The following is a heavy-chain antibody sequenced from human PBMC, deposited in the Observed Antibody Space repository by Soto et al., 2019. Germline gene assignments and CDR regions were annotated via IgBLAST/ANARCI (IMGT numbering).Heavy chain of an antibody. CDR1: GYTFTSYD. J-gene: IGHJ6*02. D-gene: IGHD3-9*01. V-gene: IGHV1-46*01. CDR3: AREMLTGLYGDYYGMDV. CDR2: INPSGGST. Sequence: GASVKVSCKASGYTFTSYDMHWVRQAPGQGLEWMGIINPSGGSTSYAQKFQGRVTMTRDTSTSTVYMELSSLRSEDTAVYYCAREMLTGLYGDYYGMDVWGQGTTVTVSS.